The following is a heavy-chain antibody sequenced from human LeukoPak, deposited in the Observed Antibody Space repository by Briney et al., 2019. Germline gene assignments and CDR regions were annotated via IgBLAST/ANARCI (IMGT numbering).Heavy chain of an antibody. D-gene: IGHD3-10*01. Sequence: ASVKVSCKASGYTFTGYYMHWVRQAPGQGLEWMGWINPNSGGTNYAQKFQGRVTMTRDTSISTAYVELSRLRSDDTAVYYCATAVSRDYYGSGSYPVGDYWGQGTLVTVSS. CDR3: ATAVSRDYYGSGSYPVGDY. CDR2: INPNSGGT. V-gene: IGHV1-2*02. CDR1: GYTFTGYY. J-gene: IGHJ4*02.